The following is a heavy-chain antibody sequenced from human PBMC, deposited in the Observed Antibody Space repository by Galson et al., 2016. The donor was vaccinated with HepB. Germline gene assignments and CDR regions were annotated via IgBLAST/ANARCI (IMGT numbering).Heavy chain of an antibody. J-gene: IGHJ3*02. CDR3: ARAATENSYGPPDAFDM. D-gene: IGHD3-10*01. V-gene: IGHV3-11*04. CDR1: GFRFSDHY. Sequence: SLRLSCAASGFRFSDHYMSWIRQAPGKGLEWVSFISSDGYTIYQADSVKGRFAISRDNAKNSLSLQMNSLRDEDTALYYCARAATENSYGPPDAFDMWGLRTMVTVSS. CDR2: ISSDGYTI.